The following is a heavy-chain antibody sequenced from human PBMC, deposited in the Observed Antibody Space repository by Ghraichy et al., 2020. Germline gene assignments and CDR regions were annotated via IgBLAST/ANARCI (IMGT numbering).Heavy chain of an antibody. CDR2: ISGTGGST. D-gene: IGHD2-15*01. V-gene: IGHV3-23*01. Sequence: GGSLRLSCAASGFTFRNFAMAWVREAPGSGLEWVSSISGTGGSTFYVDSVKGRFTISRDRSKNTLFLQTDDLLADDTALYFCAKAVTGTIRGGYCDSLGQGIRVFGSS. CDR3: AKAVTGTIRGGYCDS. J-gene: IGHJ4*02. CDR1: GFTFRNFA.